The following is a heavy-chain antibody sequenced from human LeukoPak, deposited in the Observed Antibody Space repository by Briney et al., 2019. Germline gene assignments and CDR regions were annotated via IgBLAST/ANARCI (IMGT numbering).Heavy chain of an antibody. Sequence: SVKVSCKASGGTFSSYAISWVRQAPGQGLEWMGGIIPIFGTANYAQKFQGRVTITTDESTGTAYMELSSLRSEDTAVYYCARFGRDYYDSSGYYYFDYWGQGTLVTVSS. CDR3: ARFGRDYYDSSGYYYFDY. CDR2: IIPIFGTA. J-gene: IGHJ4*02. D-gene: IGHD3-22*01. V-gene: IGHV1-69*05. CDR1: GGTFSSYA.